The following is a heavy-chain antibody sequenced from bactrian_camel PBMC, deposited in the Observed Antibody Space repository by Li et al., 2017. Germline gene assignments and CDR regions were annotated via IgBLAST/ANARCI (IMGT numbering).Heavy chain of an antibody. CDR3: AIYAETFCYPSHPPQS. D-gene: IGHD3*01. Sequence: HVQLVESGGGSVQAGGSLRLSCAASGFNFGDYCMGWFRQAPGKEREGVAAIDSDGTPTYTDSVTGRFTISKDNAKSTLYLDMRSLKPEDTAMYYCAIYAETFCYPSHPPQSWGQGTQVTVS. J-gene: IGHJ6*01. CDR2: IDSDGTP. CDR1: GFNFGDYC. V-gene: IGHV3S55*01.